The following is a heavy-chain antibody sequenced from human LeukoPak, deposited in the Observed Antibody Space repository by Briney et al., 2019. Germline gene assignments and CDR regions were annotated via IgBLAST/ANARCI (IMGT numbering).Heavy chain of an antibody. D-gene: IGHD6-19*01. CDR3: ASYSSGWFKPLDS. V-gene: IGHV3-23*02. J-gene: IGHJ4*02. CDR1: GFRFGNSA. CDR2: ITSTSGSI. Sequence: PGGSLRLSCVGSGFRFGNSAMSWVRQIPGKGLEWVSSITSTSGSIKYVASVKGRFNISRDNSKNTLFLQMDSLRAEDTAIYYCASYSSGWFKPLDSWGQGTLVTVSS.